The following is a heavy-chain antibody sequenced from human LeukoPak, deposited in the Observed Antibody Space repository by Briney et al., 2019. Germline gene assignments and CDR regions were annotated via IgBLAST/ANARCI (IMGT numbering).Heavy chain of an antibody. Sequence: PGGSLRLSCAASGFTFSSYGMHWVRQAPGKGLEWVSIISGSGDSTYYANSVKGRFTISRDNSKNTLYLQMSSLSAEDTAVYYCAKGVYSVFPDSRVLDYWGQGTLVTVSS. CDR3: AKGVYSVFPDSRVLDY. D-gene: IGHD5/OR15-5a*01. V-gene: IGHV3-23*01. CDR2: ISGSGDST. J-gene: IGHJ4*02. CDR1: GFTFSSYG.